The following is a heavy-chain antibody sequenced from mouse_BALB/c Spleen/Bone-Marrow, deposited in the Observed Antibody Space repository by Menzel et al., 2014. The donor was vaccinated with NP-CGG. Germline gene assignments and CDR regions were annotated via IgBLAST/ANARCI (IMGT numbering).Heavy chain of an antibody. V-gene: IGHV1-87*01. D-gene: IGHD2-1*01. CDR1: GYTFTSYW. CDR2: IYPGDGDT. J-gene: IGHJ3*01. CDR3: ARDGNSPAWFAY. Sequence: QVRLQQSGAELARPGASVKLSCKASGYTFTSYWMQWVKQRPGQGLEWIGAIYPGDGDTRYTQKFNGKATLTADKSSCTAYMHLSSLASEDSAVYYCARDGNSPAWFAYWGQGTLVTVSA.